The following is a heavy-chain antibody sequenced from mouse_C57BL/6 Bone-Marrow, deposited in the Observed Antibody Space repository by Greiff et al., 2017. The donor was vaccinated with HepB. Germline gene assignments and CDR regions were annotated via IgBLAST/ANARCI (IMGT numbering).Heavy chain of an antibody. D-gene: IGHD1-1*02. CDR2: ISNLAYSI. J-gene: IGHJ4*01. Sequence: EVKVVESGGGLVQPGGSLKLSCAASGFTFSDYGMAWVRQAPRKGPEWVAFISNLAYSIYYADTVTGSFTSSRENAKNTLYLEMSSLRSEDTAMYYCARLLWNYYAMDYWGQGTSVTVSS. CDR3: ARLLWNYYAMDY. CDR1: GFTFSDYG. V-gene: IGHV5-15*01.